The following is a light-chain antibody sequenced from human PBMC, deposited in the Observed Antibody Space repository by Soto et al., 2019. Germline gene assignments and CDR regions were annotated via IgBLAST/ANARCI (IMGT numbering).Light chain of an antibody. CDR1: QSVNSN. V-gene: IGKV3-15*01. J-gene: IGKJ4*01. CDR2: GAS. CDR3: QRYNDWPLT. Sequence: EKVMTQSPAALSVSPGERATLSCRASQSVNSNLAWYQQKPGQAPRLLLYGASTRATGVPARVSGSASGTEFTLTLSRLQSEDAAVYYWQRYNDWPLTFGGGTKVEIK.